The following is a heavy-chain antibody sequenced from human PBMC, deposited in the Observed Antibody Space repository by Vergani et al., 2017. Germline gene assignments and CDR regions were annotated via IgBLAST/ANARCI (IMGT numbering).Heavy chain of an antibody. J-gene: IGHJ5*02. CDR3: ARLTGSGWYIDWFDP. D-gene: IGHD6-19*01. CDR2: INHSGST. CDR1: GGSFSGYY. V-gene: IGHV4-34*01. Sequence: QVQLQQWGAGLLKPSETLSLTCAVYGGSFSGYYWSWIRQPPGKGLEWIGEINHSGSTNYNPSLKSRVTISVDTSKNQFSLKLSSVTAADTAVYYCARLTGSGWYIDWFDPWGQGTLVTVSS.